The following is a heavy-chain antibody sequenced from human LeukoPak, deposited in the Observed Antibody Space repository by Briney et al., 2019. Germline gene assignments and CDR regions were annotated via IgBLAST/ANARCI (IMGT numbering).Heavy chain of an antibody. CDR2: INHSGST. CDR1: GGSFSGYY. Sequence: SETLSLTCAVYGGSFSGYYWSWIRQPPGKGLEWIGEINHSGSTNYNPSLKSRVTISVDTSKNQFSLKLSSVTAADTAVYYCARGLYYDYVWGSYRPGYFDYWGQGTLVTVSS. J-gene: IGHJ4*02. CDR3: ARGLYYDYVWGSYRPGYFDY. D-gene: IGHD3-16*02. V-gene: IGHV4-34*01.